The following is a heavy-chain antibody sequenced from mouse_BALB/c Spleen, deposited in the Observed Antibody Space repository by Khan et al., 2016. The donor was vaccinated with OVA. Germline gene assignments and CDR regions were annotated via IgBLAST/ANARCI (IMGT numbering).Heavy chain of an antibody. CDR2: INPSNGYT. CDR1: GYTFTSYT. D-gene: IGHD2-14*01. Sequence: QVQLKQSGAELAKPGASVKMSCKASGYTFTSYTIHWIKKRPGQGLEWIGYINPSNGYTNYNQKLKDKATLTTDNSSTTAYLQLSSLTSDDSAVYNCVRDGAYHRNDGWFAYWGQGTLVTVSA. V-gene: IGHV1-4*01. J-gene: IGHJ3*01. CDR3: VRDGAYHRNDGWFAY.